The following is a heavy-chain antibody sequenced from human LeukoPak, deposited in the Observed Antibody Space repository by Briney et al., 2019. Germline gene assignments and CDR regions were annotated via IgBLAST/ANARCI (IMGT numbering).Heavy chain of an antibody. CDR3: ARGSSSYYYYGMDV. V-gene: IGHV1-69*04. CDR1: GGTFSSYA. Sequence: SVKVSCKASGGTFSSYAISWVRQAPGQWLEWMGRIIPILGIANYAQKFQGRVTITADKSTSTAYMELSSLRSEDTAVYYCARGSSSYYYYGMDVWGQGTTVTVSS. J-gene: IGHJ6*02. D-gene: IGHD6-6*01. CDR2: IIPILGIA.